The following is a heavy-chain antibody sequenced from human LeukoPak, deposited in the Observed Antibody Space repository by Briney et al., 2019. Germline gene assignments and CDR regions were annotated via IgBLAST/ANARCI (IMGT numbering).Heavy chain of an antibody. V-gene: IGHV1-69*05. J-gene: IGHJ5*02. CDR3: ARLTHVYMVRGVIEGRLDP. D-gene: IGHD3-10*01. CDR1: GGTFSSYA. Sequence: ASVKVSCKASGGTFSSYAISWVRQAPGQGLEWMGGIIPIFGTANYAQKFQGRVTITTDESTSTAYMELSSLRSEDKAVYYCARLTHVYMVRGVIEGRLDPWGQGTLVTVSS. CDR2: IIPIFGTA.